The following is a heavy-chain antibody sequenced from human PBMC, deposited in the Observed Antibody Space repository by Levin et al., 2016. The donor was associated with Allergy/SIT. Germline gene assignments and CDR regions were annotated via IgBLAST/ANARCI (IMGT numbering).Heavy chain of an antibody. CDR3: ACQLVRDWFDP. V-gene: IGHV3-53*01. CDR1: GFTVSSNY. CDR2: IYSGGST. J-gene: IGHJ5*02. D-gene: IGHD6-6*01. Sequence: GESLKISCAASGFTVSSNYMSWVRQAPGKGLEWVSVIYSGGSTYYADSVKGRFTISRDNSKNTLYLQMNSLRAEDTAVYYCACQLVRDWFDPWGQGTLVTVSS.